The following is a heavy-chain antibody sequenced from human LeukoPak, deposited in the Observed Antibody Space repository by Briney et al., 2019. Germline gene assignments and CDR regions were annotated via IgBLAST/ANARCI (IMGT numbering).Heavy chain of an antibody. V-gene: IGHV3-23*01. CDR2: ISGDGVT. CDR1: EFRFSSYD. CDR3: AKDSSDSSGYHLDY. Sequence: QPGGSLTLSCAASEFRFSSYDMSWVRQTLEKGLEWVSSISGDGVTFYADSVKGRFTISRDKSKNTLYLQMNSLRTDDTAIYYCAKDSSDSSGYHLDYWGQGTLVTVSS. D-gene: IGHD3-22*01. J-gene: IGHJ4*02.